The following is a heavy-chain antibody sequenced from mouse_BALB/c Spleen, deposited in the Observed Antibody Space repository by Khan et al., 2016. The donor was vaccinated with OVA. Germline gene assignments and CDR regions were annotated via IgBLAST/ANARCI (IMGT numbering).Heavy chain of an antibody. V-gene: IGHV5-6*01. CDR1: GFTFSTYG. Sequence: EVKLMESGGDLVKPGGSLKLSCAASGFTFSTYGMSWVRQTPDKRLEWVATISTGGSYTYYPDSVKGRFTISRDNAKHTLYLKMSSLKYEDTAMFYCARLAYYYDSEGFAYWGQGTLVTVSA. D-gene: IGHD1-1*01. CDR3: ARLAYYYDSEGFAY. J-gene: IGHJ3*01. CDR2: ISTGGSYT.